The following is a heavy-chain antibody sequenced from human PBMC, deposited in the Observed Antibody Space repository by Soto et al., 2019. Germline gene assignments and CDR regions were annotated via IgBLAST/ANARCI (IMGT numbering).Heavy chain of an antibody. V-gene: IGHV3-15*01. J-gene: IGHJ5*02. CDR3: ARTAYEYYYDSRFDP. CDR1: GFTFSNAW. Sequence: GGSLRLSCAASGFTFSNAWMSWVRQAPGKGLEWVGRIKSKTDGGSTYYADSVKGRFTISRDNSKNTLYLQMNSLRAEDTAVYYCARTAYEYYYDSRFDPWGQGTLVTVSS. D-gene: IGHD3-22*01. CDR2: IKSKTDGGST.